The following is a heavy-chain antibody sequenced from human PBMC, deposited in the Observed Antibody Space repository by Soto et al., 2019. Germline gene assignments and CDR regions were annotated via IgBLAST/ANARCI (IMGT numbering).Heavy chain of an antibody. CDR3: SRETVGAGFDY. D-gene: IGHD1-26*01. J-gene: IGHJ4*02. CDR1: GFTFSSYA. V-gene: IGHV3-21*01. CDR2: ISSSSSYI. Sequence: SGFTFSSYAMNWVRQAPGKGLEWVSSISSSSSYIYYADSVKGRFTISRDNAKNSLYLQMNSLRAEDTAVYYCSRETVGAGFDYWGQGTLVTVSS.